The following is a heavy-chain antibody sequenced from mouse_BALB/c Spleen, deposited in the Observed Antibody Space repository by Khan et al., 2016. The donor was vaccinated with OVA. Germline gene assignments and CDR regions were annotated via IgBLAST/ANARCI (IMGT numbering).Heavy chain of an antibody. CDR3: ARPYRYDGRAWFTY. CDR2: INPDSSTI. CDR1: GFAFSRYW. V-gene: IGHV4-1*02. J-gene: IGHJ3*01. D-gene: IGHD2-14*01. Sequence: EVKLLESGGGLVQPGGSLKLSCAASGFAFSRYWMSWVRQAPGKGLEWIGEINPDSSTINYTPSLKDKFIISRDNAKNTLYLQMSKVRSEDTALCYCARPYRYDGRAWFTYWGQGTLVTVSA.